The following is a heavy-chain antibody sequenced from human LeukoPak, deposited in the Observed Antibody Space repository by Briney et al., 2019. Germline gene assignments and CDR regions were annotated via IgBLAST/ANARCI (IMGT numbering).Heavy chain of an antibody. CDR3: AKFEHIVVVTAILRDAFDI. CDR1: GFTFSNFW. Sequence: GGSLRLSCAAPGFTFSNFWMHWVRQAPGKGLVWVALIYGDGSFTRYADSVKGRFTISRDNSKNTLYLQMNSLRAEDTAVYYCAKFEHIVVVTAILRDAFDIWGQGTMVTVSS. V-gene: IGHV3-74*01. CDR2: IYGDGSFT. D-gene: IGHD2-21*02. J-gene: IGHJ3*02.